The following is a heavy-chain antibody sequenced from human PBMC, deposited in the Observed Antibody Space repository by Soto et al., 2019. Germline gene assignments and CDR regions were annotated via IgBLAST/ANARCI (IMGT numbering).Heavy chain of an antibody. CDR3: AKAPLPHDYGGNTYFQH. CDR2: ISYDGSNK. Sequence: QVQLVESGGGVVQPGRSLRLSCAASGFTFSSYGMHWVRQAPGKGLEWVAVISYDGSNKYYADSVKGRFTISRDNSKNTLYLQMNSLRAEDTAVYYCAKAPLPHDYGGNTYFQHWGQGTLFTVSS. V-gene: IGHV3-30*18. J-gene: IGHJ1*01. D-gene: IGHD4-17*01. CDR1: GFTFSSYG.